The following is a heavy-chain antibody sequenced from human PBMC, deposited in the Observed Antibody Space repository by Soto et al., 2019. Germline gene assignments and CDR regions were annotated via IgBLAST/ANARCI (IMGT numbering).Heavy chain of an antibody. V-gene: IGHV1-18*04. J-gene: IGHJ2*01. D-gene: IGHD3-16*01. CDR3: ARDLQDYDYVWGSSWYFDL. Sequence: GASVNVSCKASGYTFTSYGISWVRQAPGQGLEWMGWISAYNGNTNYAQKLQGRVTMTTDTSTSTAYMELRSLRSDDTAVYYCARDLQDYDYVWGSSWYFDLWGRGTLVTVSS. CDR2: ISAYNGNT. CDR1: GYTFTSYG.